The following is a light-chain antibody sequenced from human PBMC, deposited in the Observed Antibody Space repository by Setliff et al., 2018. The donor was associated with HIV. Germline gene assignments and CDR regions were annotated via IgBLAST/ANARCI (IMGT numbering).Light chain of an antibody. CDR3: QVWDSSSDHYV. CDR2: DDS. J-gene: IGLJ1*01. Sequence: SYELTQPPSVSVAPGKTARITCGGNKIGSKSVHWYQQKPGQAPVLVVYDDSDRPSGIPERFSGSNSGNTATLTISRVEAGDEADYYCQVWDSSSDHYVFGTGTQRTVL. CDR1: KIGSKS. V-gene: IGLV3-21*03.